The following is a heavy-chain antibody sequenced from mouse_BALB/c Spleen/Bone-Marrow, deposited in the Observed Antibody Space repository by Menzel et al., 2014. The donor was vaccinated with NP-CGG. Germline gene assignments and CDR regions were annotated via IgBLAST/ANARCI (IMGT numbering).Heavy chain of an antibody. CDR3: ARDSDWFAY. CDR2: IRNKANGYTT. J-gene: IGHJ3*01. CDR1: GFTFTDNY. Sequence: EVHLVESGGGLVQPGGSLRLSCATSGFTFTDNYMTWVRRPPGKALEWLGFIRNKANGYTTEYSASVKGRFTISRDNSQSVLYLQMNTLRAEDSATYYCARDSDWFAYWGQGTLVTVSA. V-gene: IGHV7-3*02.